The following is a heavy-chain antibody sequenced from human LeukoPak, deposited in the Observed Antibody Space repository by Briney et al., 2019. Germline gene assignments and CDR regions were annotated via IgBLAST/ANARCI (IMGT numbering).Heavy chain of an antibody. D-gene: IGHD6-6*01. CDR2: IKQEGSEK. J-gene: IGHJ3*02. CDR3: ARVYSSTSGKNAFDI. CDR1: GFTFSSYW. Sequence: GGSLRLSCAVSGFTFSSYWMSWVRQAPGKGLEWVANIKQEGSEKTYVDSVKGRFTISRDNAQNSLYLQMNSLRAEDTAVYHCARVYSSTSGKNAFDIWGQGTMVTVSS. V-gene: IGHV3-7*03.